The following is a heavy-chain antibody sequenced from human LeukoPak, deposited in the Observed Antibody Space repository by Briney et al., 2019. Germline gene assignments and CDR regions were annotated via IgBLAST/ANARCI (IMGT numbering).Heavy chain of an antibody. CDR3: ARIASPHDFDY. Sequence: GGSLRLSCAASGFTVSSNYMSWVRQAPGKGLEWVSVIYSGGSTYYADSVKRRFTISIDNSKNTLYLQMNSLRAEDTAVYYCARIASPHDFDYWGQGTLVTVSS. CDR2: IYSGGST. J-gene: IGHJ4*02. CDR1: GFTVSSNY. V-gene: IGHV3-53*01. D-gene: IGHD3-3*01.